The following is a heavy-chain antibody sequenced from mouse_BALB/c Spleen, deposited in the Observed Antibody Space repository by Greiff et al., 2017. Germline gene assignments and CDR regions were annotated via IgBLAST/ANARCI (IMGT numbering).Heavy chain of an antibody. J-gene: IGHJ4*01. CDR2: IWSDGST. Sequence: VMLVESGPDLVAPSQSLSITCTVSGFSLTSYGVHWVRQPPGKGLEWLVVIWSDGSTTYNSALKSRLSISKDNSKSQVFLKMNSLQTDDTAMYYCARSYYYGSRAMDYWGQGTSVTVSS. CDR1: GFSLTSYG. D-gene: IGHD1-1*01. CDR3: ARSYYYGSRAMDY. V-gene: IGHV2-6-2*01.